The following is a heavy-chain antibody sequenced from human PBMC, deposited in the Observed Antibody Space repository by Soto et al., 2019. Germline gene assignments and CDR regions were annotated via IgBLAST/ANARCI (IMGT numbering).Heavy chain of an antibody. J-gene: IGHJ5*02. Sequence: SETLSLTCAVSGGSISSSNWWSWVRQPPGKGLEWIGEIYHSGSTNYNPSLKSRVTISVDKSKNQFSLKLSSVTAADTAVYYCARSAGTKGYNWFDPWGQGTLVTAPQ. D-gene: IGHD1-7*01. CDR2: IYHSGST. CDR1: GGSISSSNW. CDR3: ARSAGTKGYNWFDP. V-gene: IGHV4-4*02.